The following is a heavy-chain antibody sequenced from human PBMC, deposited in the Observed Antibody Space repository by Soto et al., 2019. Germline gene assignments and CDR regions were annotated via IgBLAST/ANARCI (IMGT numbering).Heavy chain of an antibody. CDR2: INHSGST. J-gene: IGHJ6*02. CDR3: ARASQLLRFLGSSYYYYGMDV. D-gene: IGHD3-3*01. V-gene: IGHV4-34*01. CDR1: GGSFSGYY. Sequence: SETLSLTCAVYGGSFSGYYWSWIRQPPGKGLEWIGEINHSGSTNYNPSLKSRVTISVDTSKNQFSLKLSSVTAADTAVYYCARASQLLRFLGSSYYYYGMDVWGQGTTVTVSS.